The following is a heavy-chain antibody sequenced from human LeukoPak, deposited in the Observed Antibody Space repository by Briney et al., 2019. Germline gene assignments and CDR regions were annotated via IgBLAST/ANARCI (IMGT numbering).Heavy chain of an antibody. CDR2: TFYSGST. J-gene: IGHJ5*02. CDR3: ARELEFSSRRAWFDP. V-gene: IGHV4-30-4*01. CDR1: GGSISSGYYY. D-gene: IGHD1-1*01. Sequence: PSETLSLTCTVSGGSISSGYYYWSWIRQPPGKGLEWIGYTFYSGSTYYNPSLQSRVAISVDTSKNQFSLNLNSVTAADTAVYYCARELEFSSRRAWFDPWGQGTLVTVSS.